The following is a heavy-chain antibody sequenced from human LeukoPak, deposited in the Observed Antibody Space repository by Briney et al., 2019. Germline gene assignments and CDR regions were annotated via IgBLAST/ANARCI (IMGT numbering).Heavy chain of an antibody. CDR2: INPNSGGT. Sequence: ASVTVSCKASGYTFTGYYMHWVRQAPGQGLEWMGWINPNSGGTNYAQKFQGRVTMTRDTSISTAYMELSRLRSDDTAVYYCARSKPGIAAQSRSAWFDPWGQGTLVTVSS. CDR3: ARSKPGIAAQSRSAWFDP. V-gene: IGHV1-2*02. D-gene: IGHD6-13*01. CDR1: GYTFTGYY. J-gene: IGHJ5*02.